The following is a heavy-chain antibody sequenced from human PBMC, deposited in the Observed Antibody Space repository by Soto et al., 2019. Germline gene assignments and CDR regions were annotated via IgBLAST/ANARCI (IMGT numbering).Heavy chain of an antibody. J-gene: IGHJ4*02. V-gene: IGHV1-18*01. CDR1: GYTFTSYG. D-gene: IGHD2-2*01. Sequence: ASVKVSCKASGYTFTSYGISWVRQAPGQGLQWMGWISTYDGNTNYAHNLHGRVTMTTDTSTSTAYMELRRLTSDDTAVYYCARTYCSSTTCHRDRFDYWDQGSLVTVSS. CDR2: ISTYDGNT. CDR3: ARTYCSSTTCHRDRFDY.